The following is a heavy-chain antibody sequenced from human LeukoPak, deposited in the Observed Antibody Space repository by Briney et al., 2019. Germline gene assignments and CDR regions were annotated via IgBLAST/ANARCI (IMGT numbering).Heavy chain of an antibody. J-gene: IGHJ3*01. CDR2: ISWNDNQ. Sequence: SGPTLVKPTQTLTLTCTFSGFSLTTSGVSVGWIRQPPGKALEWLALISWNDNQRYSPSLRTRLTITKDTSKNQVVLTMTNMDPVDTVTSFRADTELYEYVFRSFRSHDAYDFWGQGTMVTVSS. V-gene: IGHV2-5*01. CDR3: ADTELYEYVFRSFRSHDAYDF. D-gene: IGHD3-16*01. CDR1: GFSLTTSGVS.